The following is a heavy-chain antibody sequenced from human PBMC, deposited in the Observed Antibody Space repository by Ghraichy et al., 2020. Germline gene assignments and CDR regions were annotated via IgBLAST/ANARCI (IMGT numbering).Heavy chain of an antibody. CDR2: ISGSGGST. CDR1: GFTFSSYA. Sequence: GESLNISCAASGFTFSSYAMSWVRQAPGKGLEWVSAISGSGGSTYYADSVKGRFTISRDNSKNTLYLQMNSLRAGDTAVYYCAKLVDFWSGYPYFDYWGQGTLVTVSS. CDR3: AKLVDFWSGYPYFDY. V-gene: IGHV3-23*01. J-gene: IGHJ4*02. D-gene: IGHD3-3*01.